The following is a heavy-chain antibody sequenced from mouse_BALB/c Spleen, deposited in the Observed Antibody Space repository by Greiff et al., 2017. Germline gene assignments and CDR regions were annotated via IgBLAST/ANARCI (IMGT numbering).Heavy chain of an antibody. Sequence: SGPELVKPGASVKMSCKASGYTFTSYVMHWVKQKPGQGLEWIGYINPYNDGTKYNEKFKGKATLTSDKSSSTAYMELSSLTSEDSAVYYCARQPLYYGSSPWFAYWGQGTLVTVSA. J-gene: IGHJ3*01. V-gene: IGHV1-14*01. CDR1: GYTFTSYV. CDR2: INPYNDGT. D-gene: IGHD1-1*01. CDR3: ARQPLYYGSSPWFAY.